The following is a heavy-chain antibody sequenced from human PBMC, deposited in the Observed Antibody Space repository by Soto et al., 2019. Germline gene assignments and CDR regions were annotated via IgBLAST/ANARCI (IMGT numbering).Heavy chain of an antibody. D-gene: IGHD3-22*01. V-gene: IGHV1-69*01. CDR3: ASSYYDSSRYYQSNY. CDR1: GGTFSSYA. CDR2: IIPIFGTA. Sequence: QVQLVQSGAEVKKPGSSVTVSCKASGGTFSSYAISWVRQAPGQGLEWMGGIIPIFGTANYAQKFQGRVRITGEESTSTAYVVVSSLRSEDTAVYYCASSYYDSSRYYQSNYWGQGTLVTVSS. J-gene: IGHJ4*02.